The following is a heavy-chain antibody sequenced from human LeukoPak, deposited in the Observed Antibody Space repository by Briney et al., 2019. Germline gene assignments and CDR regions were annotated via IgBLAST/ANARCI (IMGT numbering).Heavy chain of an antibody. CDR1: GFTLSRYG. J-gene: IGHJ4*02. CDR3: ARDSHYYGSGRIAWYFDY. D-gene: IGHD3-10*01. CDR2: ISYDGSNK. V-gene: IGHV3-30*03. Sequence: GGSLRLSCVASGFTLSRYGMHWVRQAPGKGLEWVAVISYDGSNKYYADSVKGRFTISRDNSKNTLYLQMNSLRAEDTAVYYCARDSHYYGSGRIAWYFDYWGQGTLVTVSS.